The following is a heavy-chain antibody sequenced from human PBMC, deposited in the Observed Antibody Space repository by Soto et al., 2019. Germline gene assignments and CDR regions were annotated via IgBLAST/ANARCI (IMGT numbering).Heavy chain of an antibody. CDR3: ARDRIAAAGSTRGYYGMDV. CDR2: TYYRSKWYN. CDR1: GDSVSSNSAA. Sequence: SQTLSLTCVISGDSVSSNSAAWNWIRQSPSRGLEWLGRTYYRSKWYNDYAVSVKSRITINPDTSKNQFSLQLNSVTPEDTAVYYCARDRIAAAGSTRGYYGMDVWGQGTTVTVSS. D-gene: IGHD6-13*01. J-gene: IGHJ6*02. V-gene: IGHV6-1*01.